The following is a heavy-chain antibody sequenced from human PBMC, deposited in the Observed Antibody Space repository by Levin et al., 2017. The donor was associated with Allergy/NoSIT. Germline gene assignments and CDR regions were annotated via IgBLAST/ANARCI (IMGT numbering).Heavy chain of an antibody. Sequence: SETLSLTCTVSGDSIISNSYYWAWIRQPPGTGLEWIGTIYYSGTTYYNTSLPNRVTISFHASNNQFSLKLRSVTAADTAVYYCARHAYYYSYMDVWGKGTTVSVSS. CDR3: ARHAYYYSYMDV. J-gene: IGHJ6*03. V-gene: IGHV4-39*01. CDR1: GDSIISNSYY. CDR2: IYYSGTT.